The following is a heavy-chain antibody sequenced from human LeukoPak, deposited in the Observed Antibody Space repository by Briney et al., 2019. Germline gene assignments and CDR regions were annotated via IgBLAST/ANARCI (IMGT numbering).Heavy chain of an antibody. V-gene: IGHV6-1*01. J-gene: IGHJ3*02. Sequence: SQTLSLTCALSGDSVSSNSAAWSWIRQSPSRGLEWLGRTYYRSKWYNDYAVSVKSRITINPDTSKNQFSLQLISVTPEDTAVYYCARDLAMRPPTFDIWGQGTIVTVSS. CDR3: ARDLAMRPPTFDI. CDR2: TYYRSKWYN. CDR1: GDSVSSNSAA.